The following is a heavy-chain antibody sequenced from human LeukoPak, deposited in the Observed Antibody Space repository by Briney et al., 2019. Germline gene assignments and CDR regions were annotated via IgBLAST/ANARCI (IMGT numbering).Heavy chain of an antibody. Sequence: PSETLSLTCTVSGGSINSSSYYWGWIRQPPGKGLEWIGSIYYSGSTYDNPSLKSRVTISVDTSKNQFSLKLTSVTAADTAVYYCARDPHLNHDSSGYYYFDYWGQGTLVTVSS. CDR3: ARDPHLNHDSSGYYYFDY. J-gene: IGHJ4*02. CDR2: IYYSGST. CDR1: GGSINSSSYY. D-gene: IGHD3-22*01. V-gene: IGHV4-39*07.